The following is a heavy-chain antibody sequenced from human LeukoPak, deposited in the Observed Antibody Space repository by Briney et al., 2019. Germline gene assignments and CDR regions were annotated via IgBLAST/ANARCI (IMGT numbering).Heavy chain of an antibody. D-gene: IGHD2-2*01. Sequence: PGGSLRLSCAPSGFTVTSNYMSWVRQAPGKGLEWVSVTYSGGSTYYADSVEGRFTISRDNSKNTLYLQMNSLRAEDTAVYYCARHLPAAPYYFDYWGQGTLVTVSS. V-gene: IGHV3-53*01. CDR2: TYSGGST. CDR1: GFTVTSNY. J-gene: IGHJ4*02. CDR3: ARHLPAAPYYFDY.